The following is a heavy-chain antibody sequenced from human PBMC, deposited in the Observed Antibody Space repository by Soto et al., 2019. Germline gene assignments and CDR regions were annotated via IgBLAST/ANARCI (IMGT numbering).Heavy chain of an antibody. CDR1: GGSFSGYY. J-gene: IGHJ6*02. CDR2: TNHSGST. D-gene: IGHD3-3*01. V-gene: IGHV4-34*01. CDR3: ARVKIFGVVITYYYGMDV. Sequence: GPGPGYTSETLSLTCAVYGGSFSGYYWSWIRQPPGKGLEWIGETNHSGSTTYNPSLKSRVTISVDTSKNQFSLKLSSVTAADTAVYYCARVKIFGVVITYYYGMDVWGQGTTVTVSS.